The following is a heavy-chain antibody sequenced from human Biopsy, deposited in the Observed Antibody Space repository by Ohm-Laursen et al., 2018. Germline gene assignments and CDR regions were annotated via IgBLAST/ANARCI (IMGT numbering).Heavy chain of an antibody. V-gene: IGHV3-48*03. CDR3: VRLEAGLFDAFDI. CDR2: ISHSSGPT. CDR1: GFTFSTYE. Sequence: SLRLSCAASGFTFSTYEMNWVRQAPGKGLEWISFISHSSGPTNYADSVRGRFTISRDNVKNALYLQMNSLRVEDTAFYYCVRLEAGLFDAFDIWGHGTTVTVSS. D-gene: IGHD6-19*01. J-gene: IGHJ3*02.